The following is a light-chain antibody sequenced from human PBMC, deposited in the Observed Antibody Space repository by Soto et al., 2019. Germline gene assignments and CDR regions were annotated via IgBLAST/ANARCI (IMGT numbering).Light chain of an antibody. Sequence: QSALTQPASVSGSPGQTITISCTGTSSDVGGYNAVSWYQQHPGKAPQLIIYEVTHRPSGVSDRFSASKSGNTASLTISGLQAEDEADYYWNSFRVNRLYVFGTGTKVTVL. J-gene: IGLJ1*01. CDR2: EVT. CDR3: NSFRVNRLYV. CDR1: SSDVGGYNA. V-gene: IGLV2-14*01.